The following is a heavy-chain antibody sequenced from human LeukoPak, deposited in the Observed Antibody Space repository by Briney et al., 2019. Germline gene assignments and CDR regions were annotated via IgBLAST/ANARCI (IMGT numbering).Heavy chain of an antibody. CDR2: FYPGDSVT. J-gene: IGHJ4*02. Sequence: GESLKISCKGTGYTFTSYWIGWVRQMPGKGLEWMGIFYPGDSVTRYSPSFQGQVTISADKSISTAYLQWSSLKASDTAMYYCARRGDGYNLNFDYWGQGTLVTVSS. V-gene: IGHV5-51*01. CDR1: GYTFTSYW. CDR3: ARRGDGYNLNFDY. D-gene: IGHD5-24*01.